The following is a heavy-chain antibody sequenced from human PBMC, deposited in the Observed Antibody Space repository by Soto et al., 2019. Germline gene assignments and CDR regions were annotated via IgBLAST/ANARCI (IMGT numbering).Heavy chain of an antibody. CDR1: GGSINRSSYC. J-gene: IGHJ4*02. CDR3: ARNEYTYDPYYFYY. D-gene: IGHD3-16*01. V-gene: IGHV4-39*01. Sequence: PSETLSLTCTVSGGSINRSSYCWGWIRQSPGKGLEWIGTIYYSGTAYYNPSLKSRVTISVDTSKNQFSLKLTSMTAADTAVYHCARNEYTYDPYYFYYWGQGTVVTVSS. CDR2: IYYSGTA.